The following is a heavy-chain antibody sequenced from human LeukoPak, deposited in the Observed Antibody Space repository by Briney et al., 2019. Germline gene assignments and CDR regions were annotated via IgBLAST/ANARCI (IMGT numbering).Heavy chain of an antibody. D-gene: IGHD3-22*01. CDR1: GFTFSSYA. Sequence: GRSLRLSCAASGFTFSSYAMSWVRQAPGKGPEWVSTISIDGGRTYYADSVKGRFTVSRDTSKNTLYLQMNSLRVEDTAVYYCANVYDTSGVRGNYWGQGTLVTVST. J-gene: IGHJ4*02. V-gene: IGHV3-23*01. CDR3: ANVYDTSGVRGNY. CDR2: ISIDGGRT.